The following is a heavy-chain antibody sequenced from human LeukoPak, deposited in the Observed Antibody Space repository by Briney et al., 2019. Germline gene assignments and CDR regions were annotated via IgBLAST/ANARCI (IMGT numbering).Heavy chain of an antibody. CDR2: INPNSGGT. Sequence: ASVKVSCKASGYTFTGYYMHWVRQAPGQGLEWMGWINPNSGGTNYAQKFQGRVTMTRDTSISTAYMELSRLRSDDTAVYYCARGVAGSYYYYYMDVWGKGTTVTVSS. D-gene: IGHD6-19*01. V-gene: IGHV1-2*02. J-gene: IGHJ6*03. CDR1: GYTFTGYY. CDR3: ARGVAGSYYYYYMDV.